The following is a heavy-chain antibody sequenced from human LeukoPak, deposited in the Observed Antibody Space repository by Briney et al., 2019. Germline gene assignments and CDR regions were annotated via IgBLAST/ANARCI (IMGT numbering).Heavy chain of an antibody. CDR3: AKAPAVGYYGSGSYYFDY. Sequence: PGGSLRLSCAASGFTFSSYAMSWVRQAPGKGLDWVSAITGSGGTTYYADSVEGRFTISRDNSKNTLYLQMNSLRAEDTAVYYCAKAPAVGYYGSGSYYFDYWGQGTLVTVSS. CDR1: GFTFSSYA. J-gene: IGHJ4*02. CDR2: ITGSGGTT. V-gene: IGHV3-23*01. D-gene: IGHD3-10*01.